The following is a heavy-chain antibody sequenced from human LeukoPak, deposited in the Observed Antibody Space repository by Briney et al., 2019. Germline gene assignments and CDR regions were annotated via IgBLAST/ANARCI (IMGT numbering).Heavy chain of an antibody. CDR2: IGANGGST. CDR1: GFNFDGYT. D-gene: IGHD6-6*01. Sequence: GGSLRLSCAASGFNFDGYTMNWVRQAPGKGPEWVSGIGANGGSTFYADSVKGRFTISRDNSKNTLYLQMNSLRAEDTAVYYCARIAARRSLYYFDYWGQGTLVTVSS. V-gene: IGHV3-23*01. CDR3: ARIAARRSLYYFDY. J-gene: IGHJ4*02.